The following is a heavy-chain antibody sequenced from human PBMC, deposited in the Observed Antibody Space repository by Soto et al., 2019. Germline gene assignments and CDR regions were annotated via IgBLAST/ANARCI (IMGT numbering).Heavy chain of an antibody. CDR3: ARVDYYDSSGYYTDYYYYGMDV. D-gene: IGHD3-22*01. CDR2: INHSGST. V-gene: IGHV4-34*01. J-gene: IGHJ6*02. Sequence: PSETLSLTCAVYGGSFSGYYWSWIRQPPGKGLEWIGEINHSGSTNYNPSLKSRVTISVDTSKNQFSLKLSSVTAADTAVYYCARVDYYDSSGYYTDYYYYGMDVWGQGTTVTVSS. CDR1: GGSFSGYY.